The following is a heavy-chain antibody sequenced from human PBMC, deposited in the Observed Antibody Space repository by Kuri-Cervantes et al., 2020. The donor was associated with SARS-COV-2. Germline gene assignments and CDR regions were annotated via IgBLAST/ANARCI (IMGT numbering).Heavy chain of an antibody. D-gene: IGHD3-3*01. Sequence: GGSLRLSCAASGFTFSSYWMHWVRQAPGKGLVWVSRINSDWSSTSYADSVKGRFTISRDNAKNTLYLQMNSLRAEDTAVYYCASGGPYYDFWSGLTYYYYYGMDVWGQGTTVTVSS. CDR3: ASGGPYYDFWSGLTYYYYYGMDV. J-gene: IGHJ6*02. CDR2: INSDWSST. V-gene: IGHV3-74*01. CDR1: GFTFSSYW.